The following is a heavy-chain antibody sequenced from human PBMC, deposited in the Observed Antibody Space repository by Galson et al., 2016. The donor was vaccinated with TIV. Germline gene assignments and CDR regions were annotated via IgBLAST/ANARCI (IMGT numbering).Heavy chain of an antibody. CDR3: AHTRGDFWSSPYHFYDGGDV. Sequence: LVKPTQTLTLTCTFSGFSLTTGGLGVGWIRQPPGKALEWLALIHWTDDKGYSPSLKNRLILTKDPSKNQVVITLTNMDPVDTATSFCAHTRGDFWSSPYHFYDGGDVGGQRATVIVAS. CDR2: IHWTDDK. V-gene: IGHV2-5*01. D-gene: IGHD3-3*01. J-gene: IGHJ6*02. CDR1: GFSLTTGGLG.